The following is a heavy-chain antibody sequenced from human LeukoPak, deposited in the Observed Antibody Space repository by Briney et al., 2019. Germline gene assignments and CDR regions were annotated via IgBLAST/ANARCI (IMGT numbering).Heavy chain of an antibody. CDR2: INHSGST. J-gene: IGHJ6*03. CDR3: ARVPRDFTGSGSYFYYYYYMDV. V-gene: IGHV4-34*01. Sequence: SETLSLTCAVYGGSFSGYYWSWIRQPPGRGLEWIGEINHSGSTNYNPSLKSRVTISVDTSKNQFSLKLSSVTAADTAVYYCARVPRDFTGSGSYFYYYYYMDVWGKGTTVTISS. CDR1: GGSFSGYY. D-gene: IGHD3-10*01.